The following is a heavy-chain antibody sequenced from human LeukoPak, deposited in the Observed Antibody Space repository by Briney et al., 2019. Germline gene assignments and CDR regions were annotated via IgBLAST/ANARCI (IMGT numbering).Heavy chain of an antibody. V-gene: IGHV3-21*01. J-gene: IGHJ6*02. Sequence: GGSLRLSCAASGFTFSSYSMNWFRQAPGKGLEWVSSISSSSSYIYYADSVKGRFTISRDNAKNSLYLQMNSLRAEDTAVYYCAREVGTHYYYYYGMDVWGQGTTVTVSS. CDR3: AREVGTHYYYYYGMDV. CDR1: GFTFSSYS. CDR2: ISSSSSYI. D-gene: IGHD1-1*01.